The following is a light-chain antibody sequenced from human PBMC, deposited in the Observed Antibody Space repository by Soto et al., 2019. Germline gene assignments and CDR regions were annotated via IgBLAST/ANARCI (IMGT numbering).Light chain of an antibody. CDR1: QSVTSNY. V-gene: IGKV3D-20*01. Sequence: EIVLTQSPATLSLSPGETATLSCGASQSVTSNYLAWYQQKPGLAPRLLSYDAFSRATGVPDRFSGSRSGTDFTLTINSLEPEDFAVYYCHQYVLLPTFGQGTKVEIK. CDR3: HQYVLLPT. CDR2: DAF. J-gene: IGKJ1*01.